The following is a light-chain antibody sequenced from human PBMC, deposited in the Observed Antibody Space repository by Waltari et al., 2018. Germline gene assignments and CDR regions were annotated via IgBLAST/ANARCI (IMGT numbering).Light chain of an antibody. CDR3: QQSSSTPPWT. V-gene: IGKV1-39*01. J-gene: IGKJ1*01. Sequence: DIQMTQSPSSLSASVGDRVTVTCRASQSISIYLNWYQQKPGKAPKLLIYAASSLQSGVPSRFGGSGSGTEFTLTISSLQPEDFATYYCQQSSSTPPWTFGQGTKVEIK. CDR2: AAS. CDR1: QSISIY.